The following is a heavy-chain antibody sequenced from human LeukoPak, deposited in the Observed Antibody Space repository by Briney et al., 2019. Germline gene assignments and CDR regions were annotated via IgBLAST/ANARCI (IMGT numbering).Heavy chain of an antibody. CDR2: IKQDGSEK. Sequence: GGSLRLSCAASGFTFSSYWMSWVRQAPGTGLEWVANIKQDGSEKYYVDSVKGRFTISRDNAKNSLYLQMNSLRAEDTAVYYCARDDSSGWYGVVYFDYWGQGTLVTVSS. D-gene: IGHD6-19*01. CDR1: GFTFSSYW. J-gene: IGHJ4*02. V-gene: IGHV3-7*01. CDR3: ARDDSSGWYGVVYFDY.